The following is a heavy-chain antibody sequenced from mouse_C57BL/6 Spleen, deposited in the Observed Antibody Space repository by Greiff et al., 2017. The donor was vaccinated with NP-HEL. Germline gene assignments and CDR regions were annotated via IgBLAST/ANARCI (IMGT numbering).Heavy chain of an antibody. D-gene: IGHD4-1*01. Sequence: VQLQQSGPGLVKPSQSLSLTCSVTGYSITSGYYWNWIRQFPGNKLEWMGYISYDGSNNYNPSLKNRISITRDTSKNQFFLKLNSVTTEDTATYYCAREGGLVYAMDYWGQGTSVTVSS. J-gene: IGHJ4*01. V-gene: IGHV3-6*01. CDR3: AREGGLVYAMDY. CDR2: ISYDGSN. CDR1: GYSITSGYY.